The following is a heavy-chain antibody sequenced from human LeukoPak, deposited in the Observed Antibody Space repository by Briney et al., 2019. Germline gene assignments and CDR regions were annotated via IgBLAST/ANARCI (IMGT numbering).Heavy chain of an antibody. D-gene: IGHD1-26*01. CDR3: AKKKTMYSGSYHFDY. CDR2: IYYSGST. Sequence: PSETLSLTCTVSGGSISSYYWSWIRQPPGKGLEWIGYIYYSGSTNYNPSLKSRVTISVDTSKNQFSLKLSSVTAADTAVYYCAKKKTMYSGSYHFDYWGQGTLVTVSS. V-gene: IGHV4-59*12. CDR1: GGSISSYY. J-gene: IGHJ4*01.